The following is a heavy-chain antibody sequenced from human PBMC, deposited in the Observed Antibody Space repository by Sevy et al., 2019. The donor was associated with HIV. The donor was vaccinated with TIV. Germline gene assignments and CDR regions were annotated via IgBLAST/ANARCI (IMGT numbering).Heavy chain of an antibody. CDR2: IRSKAYGETT. CDR1: GFIFADYA. Sequence: GGSLRLSCTTSGFIFADYAVSWFRQAPGKGLEWVAFIRSKAYGETTEYAPSVKGRFTISRDDSKTIAYLQMNSLKTEETAVYYGSSGPYYMDVWGTGTTVTVSS. J-gene: IGHJ6*03. V-gene: IGHV3-49*03. CDR3: SSGPYYMDV.